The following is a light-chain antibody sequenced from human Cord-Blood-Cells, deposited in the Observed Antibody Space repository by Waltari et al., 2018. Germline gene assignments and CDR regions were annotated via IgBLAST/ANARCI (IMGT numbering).Light chain of an antibody. CDR3: SSYAGSNNFV. V-gene: IGLV2-8*01. CDR2: EVS. Sequence: HSALTQPPSAPGSPGQSVTLSCTGTSRDVGGYNSVSWYQQHPGKAPKLMIYEVSKRPSGVPDRFSGSKSGNTASLTVSGLQAEDEADYYCSSYAGSNNFVFGTGTKVTVL. CDR1: SRDVGGYNS. J-gene: IGLJ1*01.